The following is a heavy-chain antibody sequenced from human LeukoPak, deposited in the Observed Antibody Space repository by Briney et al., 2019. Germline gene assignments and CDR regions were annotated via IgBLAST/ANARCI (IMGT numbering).Heavy chain of an antibody. J-gene: IGHJ5*02. CDR1: GFTVGSAW. CDR3: ARDAHCTGVSCYSPYNWFDP. D-gene: IGHD2-15*01. V-gene: IGHV4-4*02. CDR2: IYFSGTT. Sequence: PGGSLRLSCAASGFTVGSAWMSWVRQAPGKGLEWIGSIYFSGTTYYNPSLQSRVTISVDTAKNQFSLKVTSVTAADTAAYYCARDAHCTGVSCYSPYNWFDPWGQGTLVTVSS.